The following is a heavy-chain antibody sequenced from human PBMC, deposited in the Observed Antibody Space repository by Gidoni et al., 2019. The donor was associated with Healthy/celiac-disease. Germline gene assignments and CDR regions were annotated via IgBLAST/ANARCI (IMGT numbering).Heavy chain of an antibody. CDR3: ARTLAVAGGGGNY. D-gene: IGHD6-19*01. CDR2: ISSSSSYI. Sequence: EVQLVESGGGLVKPGGSLRLSCAPSGFTFSSYSMNWVRQAPGKGLEWVSSISSSSSYIYYADSVKGRFTISRDNAKNSLYLQMNSLRAEDTAVYYCARTLAVAGGGGNYWGQGTLVTVSS. J-gene: IGHJ4*02. CDR1: GFTFSSYS. V-gene: IGHV3-21*01.